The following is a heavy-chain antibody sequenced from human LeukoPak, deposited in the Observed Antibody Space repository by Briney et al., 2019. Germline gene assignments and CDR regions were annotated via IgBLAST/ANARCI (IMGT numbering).Heavy chain of an antibody. Sequence: SETLSLTCTVSGGSISSYYWSWIRQPAGKGQEWIGRIYTSGSTNYNPSLKSRVTMSVDTSKNQFSLKLSSVTAADTAVYYCARDSFGTVTPYYFDYWGQGTLVTVSS. J-gene: IGHJ4*02. D-gene: IGHD4-11*01. CDR3: ARDSFGTVTPYYFDY. CDR2: IYTSGST. V-gene: IGHV4-4*07. CDR1: GGSISSYY.